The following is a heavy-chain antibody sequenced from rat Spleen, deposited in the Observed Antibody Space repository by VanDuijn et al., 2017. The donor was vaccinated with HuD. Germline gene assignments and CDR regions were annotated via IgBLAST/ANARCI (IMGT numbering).Heavy chain of an antibody. Sequence: EVQLVESGGGLVQPRGSLKLSCAASGFTFSNYDMAWVRQAPTKGLEWVASISPSGGSTYYRDSVKGRFTISRDNAKNTLYLQMDSLRSEDTATYYCTTDRAGSSPFVYWGQGTLVTVSS. J-gene: IGHJ3*01. D-gene: IGHD3-1*01. CDR3: TTDRAGSSPFVY. CDR1: GFTFSNYD. V-gene: IGHV5-27*01. CDR2: ISPSGGST.